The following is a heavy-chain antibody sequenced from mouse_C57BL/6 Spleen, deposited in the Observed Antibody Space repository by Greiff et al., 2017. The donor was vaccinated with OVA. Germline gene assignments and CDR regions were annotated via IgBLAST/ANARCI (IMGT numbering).Heavy chain of an antibody. D-gene: IGHD1-1*01. CDR3: TTAFYGSPWFAY. Sequence: EVKLQESGAELVRPGASVKLSCTASGFNIKDDYMHWVKQRPEQGLEWIGWIDPENGDTEYASKFQGKATITADTSSNTAYLQLSSLTSEDTAVYYCTTAFYGSPWFAYWGQGTLVTVSA. J-gene: IGHJ3*01. V-gene: IGHV14-4*01. CDR1: GFNIKDDY. CDR2: IDPENGDT.